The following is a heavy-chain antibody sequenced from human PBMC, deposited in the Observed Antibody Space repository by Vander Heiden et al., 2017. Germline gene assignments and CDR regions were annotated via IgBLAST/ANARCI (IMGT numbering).Heavy chain of an antibody. CDR1: GASISSGDHY. Sequence: QVQLQESGPGLVKPSQTLSPTCPVSGASISSGDHYWSWIRQSPGRGLEWIANVYYSGTTNYNPSLKSRLTISVDTSKSQFSLRLTSVTATDTAVYYCARVRYDDYDFDYWGQGTLVTVSS. CDR3: ARVRYDDYDFDY. J-gene: IGHJ4*02. D-gene: IGHD5-12*01. CDR2: VYYSGTT. V-gene: IGHV4-30-4*01.